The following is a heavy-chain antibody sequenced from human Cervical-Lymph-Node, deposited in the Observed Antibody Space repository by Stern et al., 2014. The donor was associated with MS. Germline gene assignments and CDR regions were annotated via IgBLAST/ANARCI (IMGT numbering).Heavy chain of an antibody. V-gene: IGHV4-61*02. CDR2: IYTSGST. CDR1: GGPISSGTYY. D-gene: IGHD2-15*01. Sequence: QLQLQESGPGLVKPSQTLSLTCTVSGGPISSGTYYWSWIRQPAGKGLEWIGRIYTSGSTDYTSSLKSRVTISVDMSKNQFPLGLPHVTAADTAVYYCARGRNGFGYDSWGQGTLATVSP. J-gene: IGHJ4*02. CDR3: ARGRNGFGYDS.